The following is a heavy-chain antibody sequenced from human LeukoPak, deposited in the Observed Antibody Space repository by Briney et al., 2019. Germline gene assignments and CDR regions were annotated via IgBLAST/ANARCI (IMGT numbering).Heavy chain of an antibody. CDR2: IWYDGSKT. J-gene: IGHJ5*02. CDR1: GFTFSTYG. CDR3: AKDDSSGYYGNWFDP. V-gene: IGHV3-30*02. D-gene: IGHD3-22*01. Sequence: PGGSLRLSCAASGFTFSTYGMHWVRQAPGKGLEWVAFIWYDGSKTYYADSVKDRFTGSRDNSKNTLYLQMKSLRVEDTAVYYCAKDDSSGYYGNWFDPWGQGTLVTVSS.